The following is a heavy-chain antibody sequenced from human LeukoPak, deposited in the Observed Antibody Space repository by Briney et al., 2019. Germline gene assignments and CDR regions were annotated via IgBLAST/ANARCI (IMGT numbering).Heavy chain of an antibody. CDR1: GGSFSGYY. D-gene: IGHD2-2*01. V-gene: IGHV4-34*01. CDR3: ARAGAEDCSSTSCYGDYYYYYYMDV. Sequence: SETLSLTCAVYGGSFSGYYWSWIRQPPGKGLEWIGEINHSGSTNYNPSLKSRVTISVDTSKNQFSLKLSSVTAADTAVYYCARAGAEDCSSTSCYGDYYYYYYMDVWGKGTTVTVSS. CDR2: INHSGST. J-gene: IGHJ6*03.